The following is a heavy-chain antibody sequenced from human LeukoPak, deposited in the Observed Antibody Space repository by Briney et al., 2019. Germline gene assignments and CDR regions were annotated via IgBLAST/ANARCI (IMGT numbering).Heavy chain of an antibody. D-gene: IGHD2-2*01. CDR1: GDSSSSYY. CDR2: MHGSGYS. V-gene: IGHV4-4*07. CDR3: AKDRVGVPAAIHYYGMDV. Sequence: SETLSLTCSVSGDSSSSYYWSWIRQAAGKGLEWIGRMHGSGYSTYNPSLESRASMSVDTSKNQLFLNLSSVTAADTAVYFCAKDRVGVPAAIHYYGMDVWGQGTKVTVSS. J-gene: IGHJ6*02.